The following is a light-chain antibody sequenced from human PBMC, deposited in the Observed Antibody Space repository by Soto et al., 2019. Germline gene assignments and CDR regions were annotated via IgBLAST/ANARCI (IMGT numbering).Light chain of an antibody. J-gene: IGLJ1*01. CDR1: SSDVGGYNY. CDR2: EVS. Sequence: QSVLTQPASVSGSPGQSITISCTGTSSDVGGYNYVSWYQQHPGKAPKLMIYEVSNRPSGVYNRFSGSKSGNTASLTISGLQAEDEDDYYCSSYTSSSTPYVFGTATKLTVL. V-gene: IGLV2-14*01. CDR3: SSYTSSSTPYV.